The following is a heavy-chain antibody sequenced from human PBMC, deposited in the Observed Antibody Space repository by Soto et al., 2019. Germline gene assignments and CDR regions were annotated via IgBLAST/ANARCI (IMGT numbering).Heavy chain of an antibody. D-gene: IGHD3-9*01. CDR2: IYYSGST. CDR3: ARGTTLTGYYVPGFDY. J-gene: IGHJ4*02. CDR1: GGSISSGGYY. Sequence: ASETLSLTCTVSGGSISSGGYYWSWIRQHPGKGLEWIGYIYYSGSTYYNPSLKSRVTISVDTSKNQFSLKLSSVTAADTAVYYCARGTTLTGYYVPGFDYWGQGTLVTVSS. V-gene: IGHV4-31*03.